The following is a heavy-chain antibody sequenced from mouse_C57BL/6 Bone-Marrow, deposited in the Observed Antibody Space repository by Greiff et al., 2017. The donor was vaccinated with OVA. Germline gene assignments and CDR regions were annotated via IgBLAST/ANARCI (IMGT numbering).Heavy chain of an antibody. Sequence: EVQLVESGGGLVKPGGSLKLSCAASGFTFSSYAMSWVRQTPEKRLEWVATISDGGSYTYYPDNVKGRFTISRDNAKNNLYLQMSHLTSEDTAMYYCARWVLGYFDVWGTGTTVTVSS. V-gene: IGHV5-4*01. CDR1: GFTFSSYA. CDR2: ISDGGSYT. CDR3: ARWVLGYFDV. J-gene: IGHJ1*03.